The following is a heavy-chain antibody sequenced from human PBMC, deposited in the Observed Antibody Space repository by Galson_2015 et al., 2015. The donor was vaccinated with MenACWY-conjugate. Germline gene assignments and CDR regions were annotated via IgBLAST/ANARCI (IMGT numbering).Heavy chain of an antibody. V-gene: IGHV1-46*01. CDR2: INPSGGST. CDR3: AREEVDIVVVPVYYYGMDV. CDR1: GYTFTSYY. J-gene: IGHJ6*02. Sequence: SVKVSCKASGYTFTSYYIHWVRQAPGQGLEWMGIINPSGGSTSYAQKFQGRVTMTRDTSTSTVYMELSSLRSEDTAVYYCAREEVDIVVVPVYYYGMDVWGQGTTVTVSS. D-gene: IGHD2-2*03.